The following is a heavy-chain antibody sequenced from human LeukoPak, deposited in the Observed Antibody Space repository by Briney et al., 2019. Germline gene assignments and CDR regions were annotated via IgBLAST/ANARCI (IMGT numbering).Heavy chain of an antibody. CDR1: GGSISSYY. CDR3: ARMDTADAFDI. V-gene: IGHV4-59*08. Sequence: SETLSLTCTVSGGSISSYYWSWIRQPPGKGLEWIGYIYYSGSTNYNPSLKSRVTISVDTSKNQFSLKLSSVTAADTAVYYCARMDTADAFDIWGQGTMVTVSS. J-gene: IGHJ3*02. CDR2: IYYSGST. D-gene: IGHD5-18*01.